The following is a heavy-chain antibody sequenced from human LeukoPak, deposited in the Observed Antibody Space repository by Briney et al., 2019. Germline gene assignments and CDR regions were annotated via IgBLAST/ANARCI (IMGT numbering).Heavy chain of an antibody. CDR2: ISYDGSNK. J-gene: IGHJ6*02. CDR3: ARDDLVRGVTPHYDYYYGMDV. CDR1: GFTFSSYA. D-gene: IGHD3-10*01. V-gene: IGHV3-30-3*01. Sequence: PGGSLRLSCAASGFTFSSYAMHWVRQAPGKGLEWVAVISYDGSNKYYADSVKGRFTISRDNSKNTLYLQMNSLRAEDTAVYYCARDDLVRGVTPHYDYYYGMDVWGQGTTVTVSS.